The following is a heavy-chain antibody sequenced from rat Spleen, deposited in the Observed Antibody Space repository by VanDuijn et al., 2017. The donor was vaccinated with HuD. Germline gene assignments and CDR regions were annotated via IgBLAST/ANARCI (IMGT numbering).Heavy chain of an antibody. V-gene: IGHV5-29*01. CDR2: INYDGSST. J-gene: IGHJ2*01. CDR1: GFTFSDYY. CDR3: AKDGYNSGYGC. D-gene: IGHD4-3*01. Sequence: EVQLVESDGGLVQPGRSLKLSCAASGFTFSDYYMAWVRQAPTKGLEWVATINYDGSSTYYRDSVKGRFTISRDNAKNTLYLHMDSLRSEDTATYYCAKDGYNSGYGCWGQGVMVTVSS.